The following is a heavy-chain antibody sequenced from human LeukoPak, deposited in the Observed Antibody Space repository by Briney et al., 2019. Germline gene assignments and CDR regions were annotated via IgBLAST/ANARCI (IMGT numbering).Heavy chain of an antibody. CDR3: ARLGLGSGSSCDY. CDR2: IYPDDSET. J-gene: IGHJ4*02. Sequence: GESLKISCKGSGYSFTSYWIGWVRQMPGKGLEWMGIIYPDDSETRYSPSFQGQVTISADKSISTAYLQWSSLKASDTAIYYCARLGLGSGSSCDYWGQGTLVIVSS. V-gene: IGHV5-51*01. CDR1: GYSFTSYW. D-gene: IGHD3-10*01.